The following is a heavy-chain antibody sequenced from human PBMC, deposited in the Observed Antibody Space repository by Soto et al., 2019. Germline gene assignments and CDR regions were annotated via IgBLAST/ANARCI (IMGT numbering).Heavy chain of an antibody. CDR2: IIPIFGTA. J-gene: IGHJ6*02. CDR3: ARDHPHYYDSSGYYATYYYGMDV. CDR1: GGTFSSYA. V-gene: IGHV1-69*13. D-gene: IGHD3-22*01. Sequence: SVKVSCKASGGTFSSYAISWVRQAPGQGLEWMGGIIPIFGTANYAQKFQGRVTITADESTSTAYMELSSLRSEDTTVYYCARDHPHYYDSSGYYATYYYGMDVWGQGTTVTVSS.